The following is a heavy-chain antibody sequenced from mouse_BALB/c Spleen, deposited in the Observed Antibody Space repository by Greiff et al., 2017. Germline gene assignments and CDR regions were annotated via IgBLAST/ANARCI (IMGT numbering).Heavy chain of an antibody. J-gene: IGHJ2*01. D-gene: IGHD4-1*01. CDR3: ARRTGSDYFDY. V-gene: IGHV5-6-3*01. Sequence: EVQGVESGGGLVQPGGSLKLSCAASGFTFSSYGMSWVRQTPDKRLELVATINSNGGSTYYPDSVKGRFTISRDNAKNTLYLQMSSLKSEDTAMYYCARRTGSDYFDYWGQGTTLTVSS. CDR2: INSNGGST. CDR1: GFTFSSYG.